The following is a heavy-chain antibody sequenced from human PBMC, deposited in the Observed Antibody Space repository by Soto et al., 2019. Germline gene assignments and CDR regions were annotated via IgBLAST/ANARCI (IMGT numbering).Heavy chain of an antibody. V-gene: IGHV1-8*01. J-gene: IGHJ4*02. D-gene: IGHD2-2*01. CDR3: ARTAGRCISTSCYARY. CDR2: MNPNSGNT. CDR1: GYTFTTYD. Sequence: GASVKVSCKASGYTFTTYDINWVRQATGQGPEWLGWMNPNSGNTAYAQKFQGRITMTRNTSISTAYMDLSSLRSEDTAVYYCARTAGRCISTSCYARYWGQGTPVNVSS.